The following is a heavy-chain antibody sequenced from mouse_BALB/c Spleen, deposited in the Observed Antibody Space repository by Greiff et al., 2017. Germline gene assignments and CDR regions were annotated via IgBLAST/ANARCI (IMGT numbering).Heavy chain of an antibody. V-gene: IGHV14-4*02. D-gene: IGHD2-4*01. CDR1: GFNIKDYY. Sequence: EVQLQQSGAELVRSGASVKLSCTASGFNIKDYYMHWVKQRPEQGLEWIGWIDPENGDTEYAPKFQGKATMTADTSSNTAYLQLSSLTSEDTAVYYCNACRDYEAWFAYWGQGTLVTVSA. J-gene: IGHJ3*01. CDR2: IDPENGDT. CDR3: NACRDYEAWFAY.